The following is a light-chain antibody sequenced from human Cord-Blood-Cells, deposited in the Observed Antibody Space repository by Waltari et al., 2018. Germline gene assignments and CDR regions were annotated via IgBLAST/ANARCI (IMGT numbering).Light chain of an antibody. CDR3: CSYAGSSTWV. V-gene: IGLV2-23*01. CDR2: EGS. Sequence: ASVSGSPGQSITISCTGTSSDVGSYNLLSWYQQHPGKAPKLMIYEGSKRPSGVSNRFSGSKSGNTASLTISGLQAEDEADYYCCSYAGSSTWVFGGGTKLTVL. CDR1: SSDVGSYNL. J-gene: IGLJ3*02.